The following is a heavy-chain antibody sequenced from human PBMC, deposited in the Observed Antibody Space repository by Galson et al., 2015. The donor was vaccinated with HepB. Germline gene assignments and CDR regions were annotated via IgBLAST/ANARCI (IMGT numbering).Heavy chain of an antibody. D-gene: IGHD2-2*01. V-gene: IGHV3-33*01. CDR3: ARAQYQLLGGKIDYYYYMDV. J-gene: IGHJ6*03. CDR1: GFTFSSYG. Sequence: SLRLSCAASGFTFSSYGMHWVRQAPGKGLEWVAVIWYDGSNKYYADSVKGRFTISRDNSKNTLYLQMNSLRAEDTAVYYCARAQYQLLGGKIDYYYYMDVWGKGTTVTVSS. CDR2: IWYDGSNK.